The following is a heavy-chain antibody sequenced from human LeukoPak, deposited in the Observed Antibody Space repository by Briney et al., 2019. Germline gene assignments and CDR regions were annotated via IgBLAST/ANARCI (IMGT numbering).Heavy chain of an antibody. J-gene: IGHJ5*02. D-gene: IGHD1-1*01. CDR3: ARGSQLRGQNWFDP. CDR1: GFTLSNYW. Sequence: GGSLRLSCAASGFTLSNYWMHWVRQAPGKGLEWVSYISSSSSTIYYADSVKGRFTISRDNAKNSLYLQMNSLRAEDTAVYYCARGSQLRGQNWFDPWGQGTLVTVSS. V-gene: IGHV3-48*01. CDR2: ISSSSSTI.